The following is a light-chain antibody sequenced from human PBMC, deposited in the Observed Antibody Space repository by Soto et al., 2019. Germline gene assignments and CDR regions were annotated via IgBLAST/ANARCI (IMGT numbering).Light chain of an antibody. CDR1: NSDVGGYNY. Sequence: QSVLTQPASVSGSPGQSITISCTGTNSDVGGYNYVSWYQQHPGKAPKFILYEVRNRPSGISDRFYGSKSGNTASLTISDLQAEDEADYFCCSYTSRKTLLFGGGTQLTVL. V-gene: IGLV2-14*01. CDR3: CSYTSRKTLL. CDR2: EVR. J-gene: IGLJ3*02.